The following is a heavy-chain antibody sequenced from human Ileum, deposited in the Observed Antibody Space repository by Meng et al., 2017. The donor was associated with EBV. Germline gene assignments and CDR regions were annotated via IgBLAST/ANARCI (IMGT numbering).Heavy chain of an antibody. J-gene: IGHJ4*02. Sequence: QVHLQASGPGLVKPAGTLSLTSLVSDDSIRSNWGSWVRQPPGKGLEWIRDILHAGNTNYNPSLKSQVTMSVDKSKNQASLNLSSVTAADTAIYYCARGEDYTWDVWGQGTLVTVSS. CDR3: ARGEDYTWDV. D-gene: IGHD3-16*01. CDR2: ILHAGNT. CDR1: DDSIRSNW. V-gene: IGHV4-4*02.